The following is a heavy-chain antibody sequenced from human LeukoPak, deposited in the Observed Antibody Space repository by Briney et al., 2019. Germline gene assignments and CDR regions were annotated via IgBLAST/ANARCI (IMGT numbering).Heavy chain of an antibody. CDR3: ARYSVVLAVAAKGYYFDY. D-gene: IGHD6-19*01. CDR1: GYSISSGYY. CDR2: IYHSGST. Sequence: YRSETLSLTCAVSGYSISSGYYWGWIRQPPGKGLEWIGSIYHSGSTYYNPSLKSRVTISVDTSKNQFSLKLSSVTAADTAVYYCARYSVVLAVAAKGYYFDYWGQGTLVTVSS. V-gene: IGHV4-38-2*01. J-gene: IGHJ4*02.